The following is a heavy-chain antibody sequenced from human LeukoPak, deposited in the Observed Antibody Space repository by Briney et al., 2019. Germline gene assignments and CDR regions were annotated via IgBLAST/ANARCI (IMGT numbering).Heavy chain of an antibody. J-gene: IGHJ5*02. CDR2: IYYSGST. CDR1: GGSIGSYY. V-gene: IGHV4-59*01. Sequence: PSETLSLTCTVSGGSIGSYYWSWIRQPPGKGLEWIGYIYYSGSTNYNPSLKSRVTISVDTSKNQFSLKLSSVTAADTAVYYCATSRDYDFWSGSGWFDPWGQGTLVTVSS. D-gene: IGHD3-3*01. CDR3: ATSRDYDFWSGSGWFDP.